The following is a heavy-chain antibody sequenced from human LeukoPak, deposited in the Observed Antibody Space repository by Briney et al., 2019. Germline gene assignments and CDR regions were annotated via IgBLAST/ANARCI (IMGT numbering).Heavy chain of an antibody. D-gene: IGHD6-6*01. Sequence: QTGGSLRLSCAASGFMFSNYWMNWVRQAPGKGLEWVSYISASRSNINYADSVKGRFTISRDNAKNSLYLQMNSLRAEDTAVYYCARGGAARPDYWGQGTLVTVSS. CDR1: GFMFSNYW. CDR3: ARGGAARPDY. V-gene: IGHV3-48*01. J-gene: IGHJ4*02. CDR2: ISASRSNI.